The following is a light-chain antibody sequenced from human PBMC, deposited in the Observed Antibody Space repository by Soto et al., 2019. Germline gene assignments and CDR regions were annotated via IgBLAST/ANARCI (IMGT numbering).Light chain of an antibody. Sequence: QSVLTQPASVSGSPGQSITISCTGSGSDVGSYIYVSWYQHHPGKAPKLIIYDVNNRPSGVSNRFSGSKSGNTASLTISGLQAEDEADYFCTSYRGSSTLEYVFGTGTKLTVL. J-gene: IGLJ1*01. CDR2: DVN. V-gene: IGLV2-14*03. CDR1: GSDVGSYIY. CDR3: TSYRGSSTLEYV.